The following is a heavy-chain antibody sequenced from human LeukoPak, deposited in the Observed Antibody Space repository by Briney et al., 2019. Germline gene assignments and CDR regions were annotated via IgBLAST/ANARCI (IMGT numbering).Heavy chain of an antibody. CDR2: ISGSGGST. D-gene: IGHD3-22*01. J-gene: IGHJ4*02. CDR1: GFTFSSYA. Sequence: GGSLRLSCAASGFTFSSYAMSWVRQAPGKGLEWVSAISGSGGSTYYADSVKGRFTISRDNSKNTLYLQMNSLRAEDTAVYYCAKDWVTYYYDGSALVGDYWGQGTLVTVSS. V-gene: IGHV3-23*01. CDR3: AKDWVTYYYDGSALVGDY.